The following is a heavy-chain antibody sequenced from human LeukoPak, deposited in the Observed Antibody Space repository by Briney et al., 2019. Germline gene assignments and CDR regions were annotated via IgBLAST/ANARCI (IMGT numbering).Heavy chain of an antibody. V-gene: IGHV4-38-2*02. CDR1: GYSISSGYY. CDR3: ARGGGNGGGWVGHYYYMGV. D-gene: IGHD4-23*01. Sequence: SETLSLTCTVSGYSISSGYYWTWIRQPPGKGLEWIGSIYHSGSTYNNPSLKSRVTISVDTPKNQFSLKLTSVTAADTAVYYCARGGGNGGGWVGHYYYMGVWGKGTTVTVSS. J-gene: IGHJ6*03. CDR2: IYHSGST.